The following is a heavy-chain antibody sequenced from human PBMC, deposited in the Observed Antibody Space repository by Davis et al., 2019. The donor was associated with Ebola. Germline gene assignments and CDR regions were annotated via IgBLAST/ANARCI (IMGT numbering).Heavy chain of an antibody. CDR1: GGTFSSYA. CDR3: ARDWSMLGGFDY. D-gene: IGHD3-3*01. Sequence: SVKVSCKASGGTFSSYAISWVRQAPGQGLEWMGRIIPILGIANYAQKFQGRVTITADKSTSTAYMELSSLRSEDTAVYYCARDWSMLGGFDYWGQGTLVTVSS. V-gene: IGHV1-69*04. CDR2: IIPILGIA. J-gene: IGHJ4*02.